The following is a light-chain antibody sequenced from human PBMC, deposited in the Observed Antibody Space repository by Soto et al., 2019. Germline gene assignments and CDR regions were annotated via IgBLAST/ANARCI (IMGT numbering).Light chain of an antibody. Sequence: DIQMSQSPSPLSASVGDRVTITCRASQSISSYLNWYQQKPGKAPKLLIYAASSLQSGVPSRFSGSGSGTDFTLTISSLQPEDFATYYCQQLFDSPITFGQGTRLEIK. J-gene: IGKJ5*01. V-gene: IGKV1-39*01. CDR1: QSISSY. CDR3: QQLFDSPIT. CDR2: AAS.